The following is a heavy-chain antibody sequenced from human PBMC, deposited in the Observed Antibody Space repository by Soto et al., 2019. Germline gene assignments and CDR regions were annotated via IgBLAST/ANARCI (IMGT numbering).Heavy chain of an antibody. J-gene: IGHJ5*02. CDR3: ARGQRFSDWFDP. CDR1: GGTLSGYY. D-gene: IGHD3-3*01. Sequence: SETLSLSCTVTGGTLSGYYWTWIRQSAGGGLEWIGRIYSSGSTNYNPSLKSRVTISLDTSMSHFSLRLRSVSAADTAVYYCARGQRFSDWFDPWGQGTLVTVSA. V-gene: IGHV4-4*07. CDR2: IYSSGST.